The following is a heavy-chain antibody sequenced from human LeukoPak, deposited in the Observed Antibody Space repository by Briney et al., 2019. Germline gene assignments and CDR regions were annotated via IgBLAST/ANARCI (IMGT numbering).Heavy chain of an antibody. D-gene: IGHD1-14*01. CDR3: AKGSGINHYHWIDP. CDR2: ISGGGGST. CDR1: EFTFSNYA. J-gene: IGHJ5*02. Sequence: GGSLRLSCAASEFTFSNYAMNWVRQAPGKGLEWVSGISGGGGSTYYADSVKGRFTISRDNSKNTLYLQMDSLRAEDTALYYCAKGSGINHYHWIDPWGQESLVIVSS. V-gene: IGHV3-23*01.